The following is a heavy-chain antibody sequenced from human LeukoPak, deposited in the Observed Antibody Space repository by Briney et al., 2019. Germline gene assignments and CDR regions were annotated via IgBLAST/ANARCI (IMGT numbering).Heavy chain of an antibody. D-gene: IGHD2-15*01. J-gene: IGHJ4*02. CDR3: APLGYCSGGSCHLDY. Sequence: ASVKVSCKASGYTFTGYYMHWVRQAPGQGLEWMGWINPNSGGTNYAQKFQGRVTMTRDTSISTAYMELSRLRSDDTAVYYCAPLGYCSGGSCHLDYWGQGTLVTVSS. CDR1: GYTFTGYY. V-gene: IGHV1-2*02. CDR2: INPNSGGT.